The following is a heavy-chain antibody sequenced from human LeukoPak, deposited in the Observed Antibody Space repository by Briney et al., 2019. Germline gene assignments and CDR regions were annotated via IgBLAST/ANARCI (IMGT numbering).Heavy chain of an antibody. CDR2: IYHSGGT. Sequence: PSGTLSLPCAVSAGSISSSTNRWSWVRQHPGKGLEWIGEIYHSGGTNYNPSLKSRITISVDKSQNQFSLKVNSLTAADTAVYYCATNGYYCIDVWGKGTTVTVSS. D-gene: IGHD2-8*01. V-gene: IGHV4-4*02. J-gene: IGHJ6*03. CDR1: AGSISSSTNR. CDR3: ATNGYYCIDV.